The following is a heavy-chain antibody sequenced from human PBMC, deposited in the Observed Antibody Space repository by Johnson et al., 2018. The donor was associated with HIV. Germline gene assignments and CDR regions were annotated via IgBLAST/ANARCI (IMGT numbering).Heavy chain of an antibody. CDR1: GFTFSSYG. CDR3: AKDAVTDDAFDI. CDR2: IRYDGSNK. J-gene: IGHJ3*02. V-gene: IGHV3-30*02. Sequence: QVQLVESGGGVVQPGRSLRLSCAASGFTFSSYGMHWVRQAPGKGLEWVAFIRYDGSNKYYADSVKGRFTISRDNSKNTLYLQMNSLRAEDTAVYYCAKDAVTDDAFDIWGQGTMVTVSS. D-gene: IGHD4-17*01.